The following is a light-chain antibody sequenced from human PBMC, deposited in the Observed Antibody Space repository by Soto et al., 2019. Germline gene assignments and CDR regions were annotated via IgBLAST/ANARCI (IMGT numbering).Light chain of an antibody. Sequence: DIVLTQSPATLSLSPGERATLSCRPSQSVTNSLAWYQQKPGQAPRLLVYDASNRATGIPTRFSGSGSGTDFTLTISRLEPEDFALYYCQHYYGTSPISFGQGTRLEI. CDR2: DAS. J-gene: IGKJ5*01. V-gene: IGKV3-11*01. CDR1: QSVTNS. CDR3: QHYYGTSPIS.